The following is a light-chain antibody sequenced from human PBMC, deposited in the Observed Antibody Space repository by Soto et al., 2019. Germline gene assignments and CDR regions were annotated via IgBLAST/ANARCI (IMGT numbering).Light chain of an antibody. CDR1: SSDIGGYNC. CDR2: DVA. V-gene: IGLV2-14*03. J-gene: IGLJ2*01. CDR3: SSCTSSSTPVV. Sequence: QSVLTQPASVSGSPGQSIAISCTGTSSDIGGYNCVSWYQQHPGKAPKLMIYDVASRPSGISNHFSGSKSGNTASLTISGLQAEDEADYYCSSCTSSSTPVVFGGGTQLTVL.